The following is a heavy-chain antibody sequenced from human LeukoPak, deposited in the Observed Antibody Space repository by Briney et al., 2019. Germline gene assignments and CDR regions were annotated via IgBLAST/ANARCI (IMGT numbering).Heavy chain of an antibody. CDR3: AKDSDSSGFFEPPDY. CDR1: GVTFDDYA. CDR2: INWSGVST. V-gene: IGHV3-43D*03. J-gene: IGHJ4*02. Sequence: GGSLRLFCAASGVTFDDYAMHWVRQGPGKGLEWVSLINWSGVSTYYSDSVKGRFTISRDNSKNSLYLQMNTLRPEDTALYYCAKDSDSSGFFEPPDYWGPGTLVTVSS. D-gene: IGHD3-22*01.